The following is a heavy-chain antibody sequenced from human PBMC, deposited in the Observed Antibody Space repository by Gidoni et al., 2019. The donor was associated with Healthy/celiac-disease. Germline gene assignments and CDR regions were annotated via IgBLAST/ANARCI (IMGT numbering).Heavy chain of an antibody. CDR2: INHSGST. CDR1: GGSFSGYY. V-gene: IGHV4-34*01. Sequence: QVQLPQWGAGLLKPSEPLSLTCAVYGGSFSGYYWSWIRQPPGKGLEWIGEINHSGSTNYNPSLKSRVTISVDTSKNQFSLKLSSVTAADTAVYYCASFTTGDLHYFDYWGQGTLVTVSS. CDR3: ASFTTGDLHYFDY. J-gene: IGHJ4*02. D-gene: IGHD1-1*01.